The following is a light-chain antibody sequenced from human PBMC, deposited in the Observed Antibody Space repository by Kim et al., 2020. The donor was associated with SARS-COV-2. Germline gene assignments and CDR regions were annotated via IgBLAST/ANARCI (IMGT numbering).Light chain of an antibody. CDR2: GAS. J-gene: IGKJ4*01. V-gene: IGKV3D-15*01. CDR1: QSVSSN. CDR3: QQYNNWPLT. Sequence: EIVMTQSPATLSVSPGERATLSCRASQSVSSNLAWYQQKPGQAPRLIIYGASTRATGIPARFSGSGSGTVFTLTISSLQSEDFAVYYCQQYNNWPLTFGGGTKVDIK.